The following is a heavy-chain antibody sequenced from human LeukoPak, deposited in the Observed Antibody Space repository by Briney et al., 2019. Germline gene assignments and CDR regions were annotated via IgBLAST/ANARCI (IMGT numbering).Heavy chain of an antibody. D-gene: IGHD3-22*01. CDR2: INHSGST. CDR3: ASFSSSGYVDY. J-gene: IGHJ4*02. V-gene: IGHV4-34*01. CDR1: GGSFSGYY. Sequence: NASETLSLTCAVYGGSFSGYYWSWIRQPPGKGLEWIGEINHSGSTNYNPSLKSRVTISVDTSKNQFSLKLSSVTAADTAVYYCASFSSSGYVDYWGQGTLVTVSS.